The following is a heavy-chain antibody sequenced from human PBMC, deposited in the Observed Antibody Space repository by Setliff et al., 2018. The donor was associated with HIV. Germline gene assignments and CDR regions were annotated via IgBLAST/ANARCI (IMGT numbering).Heavy chain of an antibody. J-gene: IGHJ3*02. Sequence: ASETLSLTCTVSGGSISSSNNYWGWIRQPPGKGLEWIGSIYYSGSTHYNPSLKSRVTMSVDTSKNQFSLKLTSVTAADTAVYYCARQNYYDISGNAFDIWGQGTMVTV. V-gene: IGHV4-39*01. CDR3: ARQNYYDISGNAFDI. CDR1: GGSISSSNNY. D-gene: IGHD3-22*01. CDR2: IYYSGST.